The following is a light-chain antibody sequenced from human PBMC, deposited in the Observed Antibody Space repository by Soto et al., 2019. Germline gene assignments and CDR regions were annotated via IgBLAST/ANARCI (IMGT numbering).Light chain of an antibody. J-gene: IGKJ1*01. CDR3: QRYNTYSKK. CDR2: DAS. CDR1: ESVSDW. Sequence: DNHMTQSPITLSATVGDRVTITCAASESVSDWLAWYQQKQGKAPKLLIYDASRLESGVPSRFSGGGNGTEFNLTISSLQPDDFATYDCQRYNTYSKKFGQGTKVDIK. V-gene: IGKV1-5*01.